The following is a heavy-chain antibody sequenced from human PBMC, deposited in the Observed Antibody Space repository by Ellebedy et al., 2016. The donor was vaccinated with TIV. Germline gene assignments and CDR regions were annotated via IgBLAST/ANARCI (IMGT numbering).Heavy chain of an antibody. J-gene: IGHJ4*02. CDR2: ISFDGSSQ. V-gene: IGHV3-30*10. CDR1: GFTFGNYA. Sequence: PGGSLRLSCAASGFTFGNYAMHWLRQAPGKGPEWVTLISFDGSSQYYTDSVKGRFTVSRDNSKTTLYLQMHSLRPEDTAVYYCARDEVAGTNFFDYWGQGALVSVSS. D-gene: IGHD6-19*01. CDR3: ARDEVAGTNFFDY.